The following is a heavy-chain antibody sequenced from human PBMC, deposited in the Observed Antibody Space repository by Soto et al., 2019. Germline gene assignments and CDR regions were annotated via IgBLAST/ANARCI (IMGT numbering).Heavy chain of an antibody. Sequence: SETLSLTCAVSGASISGSYYYWAWLRQSPGKGPEWIGSVFYTGFTSYNPSLESRVSVSVDTSKSQFSLKLSAVTAADTAVYYCATSQKGYNWNYFDHWGQGALVTVS. CDR2: VFYTGFT. J-gene: IGHJ4*02. CDR3: ATSQKGYNWNYFDH. V-gene: IGHV4-39*01. CDR1: GASISGSYYY. D-gene: IGHD1-20*01.